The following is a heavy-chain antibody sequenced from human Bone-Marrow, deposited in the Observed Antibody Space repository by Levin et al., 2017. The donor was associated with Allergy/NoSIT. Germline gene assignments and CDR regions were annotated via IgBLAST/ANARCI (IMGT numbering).Heavy chain of an antibody. CDR2: IKSNVDGGTA. D-gene: IGHD3-16*01. Sequence: GESLKISCAASGFTFTYAWMSWVRQPPGKGLEWVGRIKSNVDGGTADYAAPVKGRFIISRDDSKNTLYLQMNGLQTEDTAVYYCTTGIRGGEAYWGQGSLVTVSS. CDR1: GFTFTYAW. CDR3: TTGIRGGEAY. J-gene: IGHJ4*02. V-gene: IGHV3-15*01.